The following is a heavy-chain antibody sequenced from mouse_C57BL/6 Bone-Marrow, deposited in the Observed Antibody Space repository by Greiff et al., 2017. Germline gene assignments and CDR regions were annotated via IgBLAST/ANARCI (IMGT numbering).Heavy chain of an antibody. CDR1: GYTFTDYN. Sequence: VQLQQSGPELVKPGASVKIPCKASGYTFTDYNMDWVKQSHGKSLEWIGDINPNNGGTIYNQKFKGKATLTVDKSSSTAYMELRSLTSEDTAVYYGASFYDGPFGVWGTGTTVTVSS. J-gene: IGHJ1*03. D-gene: IGHD2-3*01. CDR3: ASFYDGPFGV. CDR2: INPNNGGT. V-gene: IGHV1-18*01.